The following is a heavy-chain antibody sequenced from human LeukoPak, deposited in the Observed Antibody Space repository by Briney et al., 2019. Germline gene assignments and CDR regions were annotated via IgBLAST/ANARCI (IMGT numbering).Heavy chain of an antibody. CDR3: ARHTVQGLNVMYDAFDI. CDR2: IYPGDSDT. CDR1: GYNFTSYW. Sequence: GESLKISCKGSGYNFTSYWIGWVRQMPGKGLECMGIIYPGDSDTRYSPSFQGQVTISADKSISTAYLQWSSLKASDTAMYYCARHTVQGLNVMYDAFDIWGQGTMVTVSS. J-gene: IGHJ3*02. V-gene: IGHV5-51*01. D-gene: IGHD3-10*01.